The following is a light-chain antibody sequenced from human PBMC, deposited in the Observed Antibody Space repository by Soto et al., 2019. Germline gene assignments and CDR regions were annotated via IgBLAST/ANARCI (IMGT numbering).Light chain of an antibody. Sequence: EIVLTQSPGTLSLSPGERATLSCRASPRISNSYLAWYQQKPGQAPRLLLYDASSRATGIPDRVSGSGSGTDFTLTISRLEPEDFAVYYCQQYARPPVAFGQGTKVEIK. CDR2: DAS. CDR3: QQYARPPVA. CDR1: PRISNSY. J-gene: IGKJ2*01. V-gene: IGKV3-20*01.